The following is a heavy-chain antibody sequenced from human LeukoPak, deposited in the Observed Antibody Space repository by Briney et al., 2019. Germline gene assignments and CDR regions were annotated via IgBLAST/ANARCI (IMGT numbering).Heavy chain of an antibody. Sequence: PSETLSLTCTVSGGSISTYYWSWIRQPPGKGLEWIGYIYDSESTNYNPSLKSRVTISVDTSKNQFSLKLSSVTAADTAVHYCARDSLNWFDPWGQGTLVTVSS. V-gene: IGHV4-59*01. CDR3: ARDSLNWFDP. CDR1: GGSISTYY. J-gene: IGHJ5*02. CDR2: IYDSEST.